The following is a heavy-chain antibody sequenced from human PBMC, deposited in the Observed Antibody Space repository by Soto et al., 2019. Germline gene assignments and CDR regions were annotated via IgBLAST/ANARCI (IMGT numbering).Heavy chain of an antibody. CDR1: GYTFTSYA. V-gene: IGHV1-3*01. D-gene: IGHD2-21*02. CDR3: ARIIVVVTALDY. J-gene: IGHJ4*02. CDR2: INAGNGNT. Sequence: ASVKVSCKASGYTFTSYAMHWVRQAPGQRLEWMGWINAGNGNTKYSQKFQGRVTITRDTSASTAYMELSSLRSEDTAVYYCARIIVVVTALDYWGQETLVTVSS.